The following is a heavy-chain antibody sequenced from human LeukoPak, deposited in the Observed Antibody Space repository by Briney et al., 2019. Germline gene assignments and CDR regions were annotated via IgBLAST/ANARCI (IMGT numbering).Heavy chain of an antibody. D-gene: IGHD2-2*01. V-gene: IGHV3-7*01. CDR1: GFAFSSYW. CDR2: IKQDGSEK. Sequence: GGSLRLSCVPSGFAFSSYWMNWVRQAPGKGLEWVANIKQDGSEKYYVDSVKGRFTISRDNAKNSLYLQMNSLRAEDTAVYYCASDREGYQLPQMHHYYYMDVWGKGTTVTISS. J-gene: IGHJ6*03. CDR3: ASDREGYQLPQMHHYYYMDV.